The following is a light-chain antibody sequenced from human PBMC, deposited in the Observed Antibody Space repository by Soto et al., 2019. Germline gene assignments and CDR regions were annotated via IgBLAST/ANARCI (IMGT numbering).Light chain of an antibody. Sequence: EIVFTQSPATLSLSPGERVTLSCRSSQSVSSYFAWYQQKPGQAPRLLIYDASNRATDIPDRFSGRGSGTGFTLTFSSLGPEDFAIYYCQQCRNSHPAITFGQGTRLEIK. CDR2: DAS. J-gene: IGKJ5*01. V-gene: IGKV3-11*01. CDR1: QSVSSY. CDR3: QQCRNSHPAIT.